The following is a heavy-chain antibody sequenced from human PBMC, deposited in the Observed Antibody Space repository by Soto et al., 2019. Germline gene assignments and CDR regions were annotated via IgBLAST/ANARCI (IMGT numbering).Heavy chain of an antibody. D-gene: IGHD5-18*01. CDR1: GYTFTNYG. V-gene: IGHV1-18*01. J-gene: IGHJ4*02. Sequence: QVQLVQSGAEMREPGASVKVSCKASGYTFTNYGVSWVRQAPGQGLEWLGWMGGYKGNTNYAQKLQGRVTLTTATSTSTAYMKLSSLRSDDTALYYCATHTLNPFQHSGYGIQRTLVTDYS. CDR2: MGGYKGNT. CDR3: ATHTLNPFQHSGY.